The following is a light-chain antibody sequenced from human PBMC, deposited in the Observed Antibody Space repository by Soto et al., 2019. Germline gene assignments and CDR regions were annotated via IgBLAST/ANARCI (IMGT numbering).Light chain of an antibody. Sequence: EIVLTQAPATLSVSPGERATLSCWASQSVSSYVVWYQQKPGQAHRLLIYDASNRATGIPARFSGSGSGTDFTLTISSLEPEDFAVYYCQQRSNWWTFGQGTKVDIK. CDR2: DAS. J-gene: IGKJ1*01. CDR1: QSVSSY. V-gene: IGKV3-11*01. CDR3: QQRSNWWT.